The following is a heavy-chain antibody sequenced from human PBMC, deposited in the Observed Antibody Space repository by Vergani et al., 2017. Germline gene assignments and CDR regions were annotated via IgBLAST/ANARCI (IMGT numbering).Heavy chain of an antibody. J-gene: IGHJ6*02. CDR3: ARNPSYGSVRYYIPVGKYDRSGGMDV. V-gene: IGHV1-69*12. CDR1: GGTFSSYA. D-gene: IGHD3-10*01. CDR2: IIPIFGTA. Sequence: QVQLVQSGAEVKKPGSSVKVSCKASGGTFSSYAISWVRQAPGQGLEWMGGIIPIFGTANYAQKFQGRVTITADEPTSTAYMELSSLRSEDTAVYYCARNPSYGSVRYYIPVGKYDRSGGMDVWGQGTTVTVSS.